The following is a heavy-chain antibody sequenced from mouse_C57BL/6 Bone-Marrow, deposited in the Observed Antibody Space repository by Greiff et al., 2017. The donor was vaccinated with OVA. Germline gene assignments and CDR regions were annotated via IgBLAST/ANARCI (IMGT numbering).Heavy chain of an antibody. CDR1: GFSLTSYA. V-gene: IGHV2-9-1*01. CDR2: IWTGGGT. CDR3: ARNPFYYYGSSNYAMDY. D-gene: IGHD1-1*01. J-gene: IGHJ4*01. Sequence: VQLQESGPGLVAPSQSLSITCTVSGFSLTSYAISWVRQPPGKGLEWLGVIWTGGGTNYNSALKSRLSISKDNSKSQVFLKMNSLQTDDTARYYCARNPFYYYGSSNYAMDYWGQGTSVTVSS.